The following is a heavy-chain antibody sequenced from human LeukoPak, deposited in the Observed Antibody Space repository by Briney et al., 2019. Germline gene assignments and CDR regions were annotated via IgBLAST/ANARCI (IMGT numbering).Heavy chain of an antibody. Sequence: ASVKVSCKASGYTFTSYGISWVRQAPGQGLEWMGWISAYNGNTNYAQKLQGRVTTTTDTSTSTAYMELRSLRSDDTAVYYCASHYYDSSGYYDDYYFDYWGQGTLVTVSS. J-gene: IGHJ4*02. CDR3: ASHYYDSSGYYDDYYFDY. CDR2: ISAYNGNT. D-gene: IGHD3-22*01. CDR1: GYTFTSYG. V-gene: IGHV1-18*01.